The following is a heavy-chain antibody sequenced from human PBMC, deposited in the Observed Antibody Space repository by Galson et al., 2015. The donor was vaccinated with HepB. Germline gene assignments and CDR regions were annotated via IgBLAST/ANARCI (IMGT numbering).Heavy chain of an antibody. CDR3: ARDNAMTQAFDY. J-gene: IGHJ4*02. D-gene: IGHD2-2*01. CDR2: IWYDGSNK. CDR1: GFTFSSYG. Sequence: SLRLSCAASGFTFSSYGMHWVRQAPGKGLEWVAVIWYDGSNKYYADSVKGRFTISRDNSKNTLYLQMNSLRAEDTAVYYCARDNAMTQAFDYWGQGTLVTVSS. V-gene: IGHV3-33*01.